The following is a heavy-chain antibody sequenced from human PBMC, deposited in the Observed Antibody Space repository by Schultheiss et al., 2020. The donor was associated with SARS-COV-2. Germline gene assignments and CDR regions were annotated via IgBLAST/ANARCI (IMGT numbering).Heavy chain of an antibody. V-gene: IGHV4-59*01. CDR1: GGSISAYS. J-gene: IGHJ4*02. Sequence: SETLSLTCTVSGGSISAYSWSWVRQPPGKGLEWIGYVYSSGSTNYNPSLKSRVTISVDTSKNQFSLKLSSVTAADTAVYYCARQDNNFDYWGQGTLVTVSS. D-gene: IGHD1-1*01. CDR2: VYSSGST. CDR3: ARQDNNFDY.